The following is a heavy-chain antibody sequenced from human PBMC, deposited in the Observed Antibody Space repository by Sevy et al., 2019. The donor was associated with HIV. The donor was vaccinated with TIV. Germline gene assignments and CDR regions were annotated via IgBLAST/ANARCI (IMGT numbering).Heavy chain of an antibody. J-gene: IGHJ5*01. V-gene: IGHV3-15*01. CDR3: AAGLGKSDFDS. CDR1: GLTVSNAW. CDR2: IKSKSDGGTR. D-gene: IGHD3-9*01. Sequence: GGSLRLSCAASGLTVSNAWMNWVRQAPGKGLEWVGRIKSKSDGGTRDLAAPVKGRASISRDASRNTVSLEISSLKIEDTGMYYCAAGLGKSDFDSWGQGTLVTVSS.